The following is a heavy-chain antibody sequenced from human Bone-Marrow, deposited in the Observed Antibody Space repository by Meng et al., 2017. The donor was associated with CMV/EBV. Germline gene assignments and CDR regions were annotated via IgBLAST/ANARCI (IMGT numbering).Heavy chain of an antibody. D-gene: IGHD1-26*01. CDR1: GGSVSSGSYY. CDR3: ARDLSVGATPPYYYGMDA. Sequence: SETLSLTCTVSGGSVSSGSYYWSWIRQPPGKGLEWIGYIYYSGSTNYNPSLKSRVTISVDTSKNQFSLKLSSVTATDTAVYYCARDLSVGATPPYYYGMDAWGQGTTVTVSS. V-gene: IGHV4-61*01. CDR2: IYYSGST. J-gene: IGHJ6*02.